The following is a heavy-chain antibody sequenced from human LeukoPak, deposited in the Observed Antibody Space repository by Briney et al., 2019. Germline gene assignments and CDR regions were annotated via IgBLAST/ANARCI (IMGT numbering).Heavy chain of an antibody. Sequence: GGSLRLSCAASGFTFSSYGMHWVRQAPGKGLEWVAFIRYDGSNKYYADSVKGRFTISRDNSKNTLYLQMNSLRAEDTAVYYCARDRQQLVHFDYWGQGTLVTVSS. V-gene: IGHV3-30*02. D-gene: IGHD6-13*01. CDR3: ARDRQQLVHFDY. CDR2: IRYDGSNK. CDR1: GFTFSSYG. J-gene: IGHJ4*02.